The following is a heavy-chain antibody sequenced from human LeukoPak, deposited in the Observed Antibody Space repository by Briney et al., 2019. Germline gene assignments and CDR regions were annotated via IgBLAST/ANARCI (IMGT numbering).Heavy chain of an antibody. V-gene: IGHV4-59*01. CDR3: ARVGTYGSGSYLSWLDY. Sequence: PSETLSLTCTVSGGSISSYYWSWIQQPTGKALECIGYIYYSGSTNYNPSLKSRVTISVDTSKNQFSLKLSSVTAADTAVYYCARVGTYGSGSYLSWLDYWGQGTLVTVSS. CDR1: GGSISSYY. CDR2: IYYSGST. D-gene: IGHD3-10*01. J-gene: IGHJ4*02.